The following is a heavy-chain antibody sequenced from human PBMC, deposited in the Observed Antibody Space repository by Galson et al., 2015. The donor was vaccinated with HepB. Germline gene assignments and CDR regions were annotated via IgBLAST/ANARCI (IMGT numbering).Heavy chain of an antibody. D-gene: IGHD3-16*02. CDR1: GFTFSSYW. CDR2: INSDGSST. CDR3: ARGRKLVWGSYRPAPSWFDP. V-gene: IGHV3-74*01. J-gene: IGHJ5*02. Sequence: SLRLSCAASGFTFSSYWMHWVRQAPGKGLVWVSRINSDGSSTSYADSVKGRFTISRDNAKNTLYLQMNSLRAEDTAVYYCARGRKLVWGSYRPAPSWFDPWGQGTLVTVSS.